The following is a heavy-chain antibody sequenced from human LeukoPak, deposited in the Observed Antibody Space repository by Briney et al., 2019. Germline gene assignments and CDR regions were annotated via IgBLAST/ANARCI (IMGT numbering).Heavy chain of an antibody. CDR3: ARAPTVLVGYCSSSSCQADY. J-gene: IGHJ4*02. V-gene: IGHV3-21*01. Sequence: GGSLRLSCAASGFTFRSYSMNWVRQGPGKGLEWVSAIDPSSTYIYYADSVKGRFTISRDNAENSLYLQMNSLRVEDAAVYYCARAPTVLVGYCSSSSCQADYWGQGTLVTVSS. D-gene: IGHD2-2*01. CDR2: IDPSSTYI. CDR1: GFTFRSYS.